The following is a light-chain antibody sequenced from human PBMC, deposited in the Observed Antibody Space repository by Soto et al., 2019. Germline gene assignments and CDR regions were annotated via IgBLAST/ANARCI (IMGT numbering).Light chain of an antibody. J-gene: IGLJ1*01. Sequence: QSVLTQPASVSGSPGQSITISCTGTSSDVGGYNHVSWYQQHPGKAPKLIIYEVRNRPSVVSDRFSASKSGNTASLTISGLQAEDEADYYCSSYASSSSYVFGTGTKVTVL. CDR3: SSYASSSSYV. CDR2: EVR. V-gene: IGLV2-14*01. CDR1: SSDVGGYNH.